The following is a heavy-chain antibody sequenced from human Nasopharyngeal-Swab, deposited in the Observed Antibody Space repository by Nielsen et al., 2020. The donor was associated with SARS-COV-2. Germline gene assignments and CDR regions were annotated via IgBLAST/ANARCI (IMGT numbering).Heavy chain of an antibody. J-gene: IGHJ6*02. CDR2: IFWDDDK. V-gene: IGHV2-5*02. D-gene: IGHD5-12*01. CDR3: ARVDVSGFYYYGLDV. Sequence: IRQPPGKALEWLAVIFWDDDKWYSPSLEGRLTITKDTTKNQVVLRMTNVDPVDTGTYYCARVDVSGFYYYGLDVWGQGTTVTVSS.